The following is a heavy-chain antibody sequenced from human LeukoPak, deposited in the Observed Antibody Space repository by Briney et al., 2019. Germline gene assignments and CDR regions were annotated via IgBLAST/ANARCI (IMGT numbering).Heavy chain of an antibody. J-gene: IGHJ4*02. CDR2: INQDGSGE. CDR1: GFTFSRYW. V-gene: IGHV3-7*01. CDR3: ASHSGWAFDY. Sequence: GGSLRLSCAASGFTFSRYWMTWVRQGQGKGLEWVATINQDGSGEYYVDSVKGRFTISRDNAKNSLYLQMNSLRAEDTAVYYCASHSGWAFDYWGQGTLVTVSS. D-gene: IGHD6-19*01.